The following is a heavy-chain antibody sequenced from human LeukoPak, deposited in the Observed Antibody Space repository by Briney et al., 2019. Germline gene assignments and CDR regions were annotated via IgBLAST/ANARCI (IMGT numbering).Heavy chain of an antibody. CDR1: GFTFSSYG. CDR2: INTSGGTT. J-gene: IGHJ5*02. Sequence: PGGSLRPSCAASGFTFSSYGMTWVRQAPGKGLEWVSTINTSGGTTYYTDSVKGRFTGSRDNSKNTLYLQMNSLRAEDTAVYYCAKGYNWHDRWGQGTLVTVSS. V-gene: IGHV3-23*01. CDR3: AKGYNWHDR.